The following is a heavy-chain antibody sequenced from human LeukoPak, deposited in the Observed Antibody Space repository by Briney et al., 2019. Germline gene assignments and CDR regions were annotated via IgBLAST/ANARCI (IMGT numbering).Heavy chain of an antibody. CDR3: ARVNINNWHSCDY. Sequence: SGTLSLTCAVSGGSISSNNWWAWVRPPPGKGLEWIGEIYHSGSPNYNPSLKSRVTISVDKSRNHFSLNLSSVTAADTAVYYCARVNINNWHSCDYWGRGTLVTVSS. D-gene: IGHD1-1*01. CDR1: GGSISSNNW. J-gene: IGHJ4*02. V-gene: IGHV4-4*02. CDR2: IYHSGSP.